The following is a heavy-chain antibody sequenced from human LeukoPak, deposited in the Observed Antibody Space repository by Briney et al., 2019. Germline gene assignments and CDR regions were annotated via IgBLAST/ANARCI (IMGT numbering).Heavy chain of an antibody. J-gene: IGHJ4*02. Sequence: SETLSLTCAVYGGSFSGYYWSWIRQPPGKGLEWIGEINHSGSTNYNPSLKSRVTISVDTSKNQFSLKLSSVTAADTAVYYCARQTAQYSSSWYRPFDYWGQGTLVTVSS. CDR1: GGSFSGYY. CDR2: INHSGST. D-gene: IGHD6-13*01. V-gene: IGHV4-34*01. CDR3: ARQTAQYSSSWYRPFDY.